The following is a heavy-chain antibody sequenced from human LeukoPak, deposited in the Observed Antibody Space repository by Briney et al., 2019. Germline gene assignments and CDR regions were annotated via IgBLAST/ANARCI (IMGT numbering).Heavy chain of an antibody. V-gene: IGHV3-30*18. J-gene: IGHJ3*02. D-gene: IGHD5-24*01. CDR1: GFTFSSYG. Sequence: GGSLRLSCAASGFTFSSYGMHWVRQAPGKGLEWMAVISYDGSNKYYADSVKGRFTISRDNSKNTLYLQMNSQRAEDTAVYYCAKDEMATMAGAFDIWGQGTMVTVSS. CDR3: AKDEMATMAGAFDI. CDR2: ISYDGSNK.